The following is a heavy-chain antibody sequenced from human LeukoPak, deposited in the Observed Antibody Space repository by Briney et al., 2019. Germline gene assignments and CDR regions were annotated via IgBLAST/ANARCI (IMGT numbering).Heavy chain of an antibody. CDR3: AKGSYSSSWSFDY. J-gene: IGHJ4*01. Sequence: TGGSLRLSCAASGFTFSSYAMSWVRQAPGKGLEWVSAISGSGGSTYYADSVKGRFTISRDNSKNTLYLQMNSLRAEDTAVYYCAKGSYSSSWSFDYWGHGTLVTVSS. D-gene: IGHD6-13*01. CDR1: GFTFSSYA. CDR2: ISGSGGST. V-gene: IGHV3-23*01.